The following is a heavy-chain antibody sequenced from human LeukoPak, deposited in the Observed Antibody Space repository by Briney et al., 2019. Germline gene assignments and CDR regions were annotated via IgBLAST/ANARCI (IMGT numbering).Heavy chain of an antibody. CDR2: ISSSSSYI. Sequence: GGSLRLSCAASGFIFSKVWMHWVRQAPGKGLEWVSSISSSSSYIYYADSVKGRFTISRDNAKNSLYLQMNSLRAEDTAVYYCARAVPSTYYYDSSGYPDYWGQGTLVTVSS. J-gene: IGHJ4*02. V-gene: IGHV3-21*01. CDR3: ARAVPSTYYYDSSGYPDY. CDR1: GFIFSKVW. D-gene: IGHD3-22*01.